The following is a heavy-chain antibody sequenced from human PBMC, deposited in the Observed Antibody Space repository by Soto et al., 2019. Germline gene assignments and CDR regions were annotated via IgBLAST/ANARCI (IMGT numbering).Heavy chain of an antibody. Sequence: VGSLRLSCAASGFTFSSYAMSWVRQAPGKGLEWVSAISGSGGSTYYADSVKGRFTISRDNSKNTLYLQMNSLRAEDTAVYYCAKDHHNYYDSSGYYYDYWGQGTLVTVSS. CDR2: ISGSGGST. V-gene: IGHV3-23*01. D-gene: IGHD3-22*01. J-gene: IGHJ4*02. CDR1: GFTFSSYA. CDR3: AKDHHNYYDSSGYYYDY.